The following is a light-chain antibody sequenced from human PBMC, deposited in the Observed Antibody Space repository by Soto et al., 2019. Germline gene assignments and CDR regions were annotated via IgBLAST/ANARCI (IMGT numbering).Light chain of an antibody. CDR2: TAS. CDR1: QSVSSRH. J-gene: IGKJ1*01. Sequence: EIVLTQSPGTLSLSPGERATLSCRASQSVSSRHLAWFQQKPGQAPRLLIHTASSRATGTPDRFSGSGSGTEFTLTIASLQSEDFAVYYCQQYNNWPRTFGQGTKVEIK. V-gene: IGKV3D-15*01. CDR3: QQYNNWPRT.